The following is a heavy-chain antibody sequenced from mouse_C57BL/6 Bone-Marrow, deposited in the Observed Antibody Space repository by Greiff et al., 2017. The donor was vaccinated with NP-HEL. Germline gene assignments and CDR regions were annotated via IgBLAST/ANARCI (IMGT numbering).Heavy chain of an antibody. CDR1: GFTFSSYA. Sequence: DVMLVESGGGLVKPGGSLKLSCAASGFTFSSYAMSWVRQTPEKRLEWVATISAGGSYTYYPDNVKGRFTISRDNAKNNLYLQMSHLKSEDTAMYYCARGPYYYGSSHYFDYWGQGTTLTVSS. V-gene: IGHV5-4*03. D-gene: IGHD1-1*01. CDR3: ARGPYYYGSSHYFDY. J-gene: IGHJ2*01. CDR2: ISAGGSYT.